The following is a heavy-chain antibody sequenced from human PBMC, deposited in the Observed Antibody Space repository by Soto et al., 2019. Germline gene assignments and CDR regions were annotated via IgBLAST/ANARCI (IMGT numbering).Heavy chain of an antibody. CDR1: GFSFRNNV. Sequence: GGSLRLSCAASGFSFRNNVLSWVRQAPGKGLDWVSGITGSGSDTYYADSVKGRFTISRDNSKNMVFLQMNSLRAEDTALYYCAKNVLANSPSAIDSWGPGTLVTVSS. D-gene: IGHD2-15*01. CDR3: AKNVLANSPSAIDS. CDR2: ITGSGSDT. V-gene: IGHV3-23*01. J-gene: IGHJ5*02.